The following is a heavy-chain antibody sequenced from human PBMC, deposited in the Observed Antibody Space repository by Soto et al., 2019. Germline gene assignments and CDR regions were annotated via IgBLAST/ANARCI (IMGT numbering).Heavy chain of an antibody. D-gene: IGHD1-20*01. CDR2: ISGSGGGT. CDR1: RFTFSGYS. CDR3: ANSYGDTWKHYYIDS. V-gene: IGHV3-23*01. Sequence: EVQQLESGGGLVQPGGSLRLSCAASRFTFSGYSRSWVRQAPGKGLEWVSGISGSGGGTYYADSVKGRFTITRDNSESTLFLQMTSLRSEDTALDYCANSYGDTWKHYYIDSWGQGTLVTVSS. J-gene: IGHJ4*02.